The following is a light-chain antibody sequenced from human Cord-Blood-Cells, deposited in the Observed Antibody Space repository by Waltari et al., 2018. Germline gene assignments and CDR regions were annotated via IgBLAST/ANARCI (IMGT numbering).Light chain of an antibody. CDR1: SSDVGGYNY. Sequence: QSALTQPASVSGSPGQSITISCTGTSSDVGGYNYVSWYQQHPGKAPKLMIYDVSNRPSGVSNRFPGTKSGNPASLTISGLQAEDEADYYCSSYTSSSTVVFGGGTKLTVL. CDR2: DVS. CDR3: SSYTSSSTVV. V-gene: IGLV2-14*01. J-gene: IGLJ2*01.